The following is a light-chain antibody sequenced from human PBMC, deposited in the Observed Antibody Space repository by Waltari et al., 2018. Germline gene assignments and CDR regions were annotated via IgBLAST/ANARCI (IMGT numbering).Light chain of an antibody. CDR3: QVWDSGTDHEV. J-gene: IGLJ3*02. V-gene: IGLV3-21*02. CDR1: NIGSQS. CDR2: DDS. Sequence: SYVLTQSPSVSVAPGQTASVSCGGNNIGSQSVNWYQQKPGQAPVLVVYDDSDRPSGTPERFSGANSGNTATLTISRVEAGDEADYYCQVWDSGTDHEVFGGGTKLTVL.